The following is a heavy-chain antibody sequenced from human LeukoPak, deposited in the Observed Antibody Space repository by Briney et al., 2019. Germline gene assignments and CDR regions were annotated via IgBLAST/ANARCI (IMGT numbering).Heavy chain of an antibody. J-gene: IGHJ4*02. CDR2: VYYTGSA. CDR3: ARAPHYYGSGSQFDY. CDR1: GGSISSYY. Sequence: SETLSLTCTVSGGSISSYYWSWIRQPPGKGLEWIAYVYYTGSANYNPSLKSRVTISVDTSKTQFSLKLSSVTAADTAVYYCARAPHYYGSGSQFDYWGQGTLVTVSS. D-gene: IGHD3-10*01. V-gene: IGHV4-59*08.